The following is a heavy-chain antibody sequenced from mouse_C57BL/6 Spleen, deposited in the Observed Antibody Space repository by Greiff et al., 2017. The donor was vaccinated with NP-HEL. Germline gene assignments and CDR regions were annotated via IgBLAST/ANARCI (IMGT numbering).Heavy chain of an antibody. CDR2: INPNNGGT. CDR1: GYTFTDYY. CDR3: ARDLPTRYFDY. J-gene: IGHJ2*01. V-gene: IGHV1-26*01. Sequence: VQLQQSRPELVKPGASVKISCKASGYTFTDYYMNWVKQSHGKSLEWIGDINPNNGGTSYNQKFKGKATLTVDKSSSTAYMELRSLTSEDSAVYYCARDLPTRYFDYWGQGTTLTVSS. D-gene: IGHD2-1*01.